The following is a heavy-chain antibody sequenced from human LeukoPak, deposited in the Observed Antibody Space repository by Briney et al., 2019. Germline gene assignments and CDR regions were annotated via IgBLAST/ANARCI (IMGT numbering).Heavy chain of an antibody. CDR2: ISSSAKYI. CDR1: GFTFSSYT. V-gene: IGHV3-21*01. J-gene: IGHJ4*02. D-gene: IGHD1-14*01. Sequence: GSLRLSCDGSGFTFSSYTMNWVRQAPGKGLEWVASISSSAKYIYYADSVRGRFTISRDDAKKSLFLHMNSLRAEDTALYYCAAWNDFGTSEAFEHWGQETLVTVSS. CDR3: AAWNDFGTSEAFEH.